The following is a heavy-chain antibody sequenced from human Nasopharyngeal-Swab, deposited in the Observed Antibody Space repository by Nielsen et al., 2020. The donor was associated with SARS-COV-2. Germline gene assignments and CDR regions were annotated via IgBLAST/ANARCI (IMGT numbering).Heavy chain of an antibody. CDR2: IYYSGST. CDR3: ARGRIVGATGRQGYYFDY. Sequence: SETLSLTCTVSGGSISSSSYYWGWIRQPPGKGLEWIGSIYYSGSTYYNPSLKSRVTISVDTSKSQFSLKLSSVTAADTAVYYCARGRIVGATGRQGYYFDYWGQGTLVTVSS. V-gene: IGHV4-39*07. J-gene: IGHJ4*02. CDR1: GGSISSSSYY. D-gene: IGHD1-26*01.